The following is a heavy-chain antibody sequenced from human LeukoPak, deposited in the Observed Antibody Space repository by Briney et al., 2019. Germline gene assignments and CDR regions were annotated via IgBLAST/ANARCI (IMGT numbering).Heavy chain of an antibody. V-gene: IGHV3-74*01. CDR1: GFSFSSYW. Sequence: GGSLRLSCAASGFSFSSYWMHWVRQAPGKRPVWVSRVNNDGSSTNYPDSVKGRFTISRDNAKNTLYLQMNSLRVEDTGIHYCTRVSSTNDYWGQGTLVTVSS. CDR2: VNNDGSST. CDR3: TRVSSTNDY. J-gene: IGHJ4*02. D-gene: IGHD6-19*01.